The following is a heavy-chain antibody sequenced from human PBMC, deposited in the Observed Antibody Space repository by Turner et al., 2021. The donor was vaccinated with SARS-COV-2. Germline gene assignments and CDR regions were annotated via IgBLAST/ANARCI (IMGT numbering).Heavy chain of an antibody. V-gene: IGHV4-39*01. Sequence: QLQLQESGPGLVKPSETLSLTCTVSGGSISSSSYYWGWIRQPPGKGLEWIGYIYNSGSTYYNPSIKSRVTISVDTSKNQFSLKLSSVTAADTAVYYCARHSPELRGDYFDYWGQGTLVTVSS. J-gene: IGHJ4*02. CDR1: GGSISSSSYY. CDR3: ARHSPELRGDYFDY. D-gene: IGHD1-26*01. CDR2: IYNSGST.